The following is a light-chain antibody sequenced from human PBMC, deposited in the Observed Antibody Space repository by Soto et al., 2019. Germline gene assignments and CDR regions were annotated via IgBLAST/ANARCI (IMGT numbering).Light chain of an antibody. J-gene: IGKJ5*01. CDR2: GAS. Sequence: TLPSRASQSVSSNLAWYQQKPGQAPRLLIYGASTRATGIPARFSGSGSGTEFTLTISSLQSEDFAVYYCQQYNSYSITFGQGTRLEI. CDR3: QQYNSYSIT. V-gene: IGKV3D-15*01. CDR1: QSVSSN.